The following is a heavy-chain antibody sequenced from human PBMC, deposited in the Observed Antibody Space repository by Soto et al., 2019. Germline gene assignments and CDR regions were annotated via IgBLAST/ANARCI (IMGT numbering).Heavy chain of an antibody. V-gene: IGHV3-73*02. D-gene: IGHD1-1*01. CDR2: IRSKTNSYAT. CDR1: GFVFSGSA. J-gene: IGHJ6*02. Sequence: EVQLVESGGGLVQFGGSLKLSCVASGFVFSGSAVHWVRQASGKGLEWVGRIRSKTNSYATAYAASVRGRFIISRDDSKNREYLQMDSLNTEDTAMYYCATLQLGYYYYGLGVWGQGTTVTVSS. CDR3: ATLQLGYYYYGLGV.